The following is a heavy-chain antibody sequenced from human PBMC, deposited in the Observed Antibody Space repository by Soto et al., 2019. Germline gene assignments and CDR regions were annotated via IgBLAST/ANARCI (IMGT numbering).Heavy chain of an antibody. V-gene: IGHV4-31*03. D-gene: IGHD5-18*01. CDR1: GGSITRGGYY. J-gene: IGHJ6*02. Sequence: SETLSLTCTVSGGSITRGGYYWSWIRQHPGKGLEWIGYIYYSGITYYNPSLKSRVTISVDTSKNQFSLKLSSVTAADTAVYYCARGRGYSYGYYHYYGMDVWGQGTTVTVSS. CDR3: ARGRGYSYGYYHYYGMDV. CDR2: IYYSGIT.